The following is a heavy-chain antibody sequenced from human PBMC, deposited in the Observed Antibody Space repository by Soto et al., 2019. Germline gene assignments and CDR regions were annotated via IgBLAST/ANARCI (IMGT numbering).Heavy chain of an antibody. CDR3: TTDDPINKN. J-gene: IGHJ4*02. CDR1: GFIFSNAW. Sequence: PGGSLRLSCAASGFIFSNAWMSWVRQAPGKGLEWVGRIKSKTGGGTTDYAAPVKGRFTISRDDSKNTLFLQMYSLKTEDTAVYYCTTDDPINKNWGQGTLVTVSS. CDR2: IKSKTGGGTT. V-gene: IGHV3-15*01.